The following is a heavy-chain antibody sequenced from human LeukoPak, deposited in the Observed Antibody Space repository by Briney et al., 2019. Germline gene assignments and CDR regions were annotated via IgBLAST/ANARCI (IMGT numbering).Heavy chain of an antibody. CDR2: IYASGST. D-gene: IGHD3-10*01. Sequence: PSQTLSLTCTVSGGSISSKSYYWSWIRQPAGKGLEWIGRIYASGSTDYNPSLKSRVTISRDTSKNEFSLILSSVTAADTAVYYCARLTYYYGSGLNFNWFDPWGQGTLVTVSS. J-gene: IGHJ5*02. V-gene: IGHV4-61*02. CDR1: GGSISSKSYY. CDR3: ARLTYYYGSGLNFNWFDP.